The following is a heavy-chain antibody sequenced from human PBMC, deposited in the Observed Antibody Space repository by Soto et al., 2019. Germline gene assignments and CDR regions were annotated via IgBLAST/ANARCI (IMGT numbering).Heavy chain of an antibody. V-gene: IGHV3-30*18. D-gene: IGHD4-17*01. J-gene: IGHJ4*02. CDR3: AKTVSAVTTDY. Sequence: PGGSLRLSCAAPGFTFISYGMHWVRQAPGKGLEWVAVISYDGSNKYYADSVKGRFTISRDNSKNTLYLQMNSLRAEDTAVYYCAKTVSAVTTDYWGQGTLVTVSS. CDR2: ISYDGSNK. CDR1: GFTFISYG.